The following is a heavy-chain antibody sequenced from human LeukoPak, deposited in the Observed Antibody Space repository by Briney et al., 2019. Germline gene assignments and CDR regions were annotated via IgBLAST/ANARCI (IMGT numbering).Heavy chain of an antibody. CDR3: ARRYYDSSGYSRHFDY. V-gene: IGHV5-51*01. Sequence: GESLKISCKGSGYSFNSYWIGWVRQMPGKGLEWMGLIYPGDSDTRYSPSFRGQVTISADKSISTAYLQWSSLKTSDTAMYYCARRYYDSSGYSRHFDYWGQGTLVTVSS. CDR2: IYPGDSDT. D-gene: IGHD3-22*01. CDR1: GYSFNSYW. J-gene: IGHJ4*02.